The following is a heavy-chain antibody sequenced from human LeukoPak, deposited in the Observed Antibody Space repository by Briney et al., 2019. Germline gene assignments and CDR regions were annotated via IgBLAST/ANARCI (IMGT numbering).Heavy chain of an antibody. CDR2: IYPGDSDT. Sequence: GEPLKISFKGSGYRFTSYWIGWVRQMPGKGLEWMGIIYPGDSDTRYSPSFQGQVTISADKSISTAYLQWSSLQASDTAMYSCARPNDFWRGPIDSWGQGTLVTVSS. J-gene: IGHJ4*02. V-gene: IGHV5-51*01. CDR1: GYRFTSYW. CDR3: ARPNDFWRGPIDS. D-gene: IGHD3-3*01.